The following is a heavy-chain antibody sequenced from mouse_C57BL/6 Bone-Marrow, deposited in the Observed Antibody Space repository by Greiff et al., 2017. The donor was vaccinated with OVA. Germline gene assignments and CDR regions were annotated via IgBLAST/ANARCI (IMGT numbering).Heavy chain of an antibody. J-gene: IGHJ1*03. CDR3: ARGEGLSTTVVGGGYFDV. Sequence: EVMLVESGGGLVKPGGSLKLSCAASGFTFSSYAMSWVRQTPEKRLEWVATISDGGSYTYYPDNVKGRFTISRDNAKNNLYLQMSHLKSEDTAMYYCARGEGLSTTVVGGGYFDVWGTGTTVTVSS. CDR1: GFTFSSYA. D-gene: IGHD1-1*01. V-gene: IGHV5-4*03. CDR2: ISDGGSYT.